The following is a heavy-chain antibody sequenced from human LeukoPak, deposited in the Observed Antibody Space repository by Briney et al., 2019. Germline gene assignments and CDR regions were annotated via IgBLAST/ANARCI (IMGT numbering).Heavy chain of an antibody. J-gene: IGHJ3*02. CDR3: ARARSSYGYGDAFDI. D-gene: IGHD5-18*01. CDR2: IKQNGREK. CDR1: GFTFSSYW. V-gene: IGHV3-7*01. Sequence: GGSLRLSCAASGFTFSSYWMHWVRQAPGKGLEWVAYIKQNGREKYYVDSVKGRFTISRDNSKDTLYLQMNSLRAEDTAVYYCARARSSYGYGDAFDIWGQGAMVTVSS.